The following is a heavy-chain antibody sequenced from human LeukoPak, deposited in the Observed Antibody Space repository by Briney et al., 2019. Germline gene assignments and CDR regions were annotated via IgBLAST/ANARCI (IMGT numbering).Heavy chain of an antibody. CDR3: ARDEVGATD. CDR2: IKQDESEK. CDR1: GFIFRSYW. D-gene: IGHD1-26*01. J-gene: IGHJ4*02. V-gene: IGHV3-7*01. Sequence: GGSLRLSCAASGFIFRSYWMSWVRQAPGKGLEWVANIKQDESEKNYVDSVKGRFTISRDNAKNSLYLQMNSLRVEDTAVYYCARDEVGATDWGQGTLVTVSS.